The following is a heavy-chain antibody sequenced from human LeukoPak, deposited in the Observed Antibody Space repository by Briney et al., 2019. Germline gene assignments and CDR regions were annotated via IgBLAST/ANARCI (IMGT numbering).Heavy chain of an antibody. D-gene: IGHD1-26*01. J-gene: IGHJ4*02. CDR2: INHNSGGT. V-gene: IGHV1-2*02. CDR1: GYTFTGYY. CDR3: ARVLGQDSGSYPPLDYFDY. Sequence: ASVKVSCKASGYTFTGYYMLWVRQAPGQGLEWMGWINHNSGGTNYAQKFQGRVTMTRDTSISTAYMELSRLRSDDTAVYYCARVLGQDSGSYPPLDYFDYWGQGTLVTVSS.